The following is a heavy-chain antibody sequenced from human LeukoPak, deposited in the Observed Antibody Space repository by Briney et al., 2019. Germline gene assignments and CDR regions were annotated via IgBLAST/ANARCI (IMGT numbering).Heavy chain of an antibody. CDR2: MNGDGGTI. J-gene: IGHJ4*02. V-gene: IGHV3-74*01. Sequence: GGSLRLSCVGFGFTFSTSWVHWVRQAPGQGLVWLSRMNGDGGTINYVDSVKGRFTVSRDNAKNTLYLQMNSLGVEDTAIYYCARAGSYRFDYWGPGTQVTVSS. D-gene: IGHD3-16*02. CDR1: GFTFSTSW. CDR3: ARAGSYRFDY.